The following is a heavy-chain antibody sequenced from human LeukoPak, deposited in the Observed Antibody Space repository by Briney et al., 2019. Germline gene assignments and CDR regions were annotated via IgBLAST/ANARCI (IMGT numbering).Heavy chain of an antibody. Sequence: ASVKVSCKASGYTFTSYDINWVRQATGQGLEWMGWTNPNSGNTGYAQKFQGRVTITRNTSISTAYMELSSLRSEDTAVYYCARVVVAAEFDYWGQGTLVTVSS. CDR2: TNPNSGNT. D-gene: IGHD2-15*01. V-gene: IGHV1-8*03. J-gene: IGHJ4*02. CDR1: GYTFTSYD. CDR3: ARVVVAAEFDY.